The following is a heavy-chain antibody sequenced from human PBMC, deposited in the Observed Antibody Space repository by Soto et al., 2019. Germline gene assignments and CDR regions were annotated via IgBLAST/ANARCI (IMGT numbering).Heavy chain of an antibody. CDR2: INPSGGST. D-gene: IGHD6-19*01. Sequence: ASVKVSCKASGYTFTSYYMHWVRQAPGQGLEWMGIINPSGGSTSYAQKFQGRVTMTRDTSASTAYMELSSLRSEDTAVYYCARDRGSGWSHNWFDPWGQGTLVTVSS. CDR3: ARDRGSGWSHNWFDP. CDR1: GYTFTSYY. J-gene: IGHJ5*02. V-gene: IGHV1-46*01.